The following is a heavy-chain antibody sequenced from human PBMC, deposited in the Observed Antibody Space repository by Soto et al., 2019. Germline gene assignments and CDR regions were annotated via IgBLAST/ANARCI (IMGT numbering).Heavy chain of an antibody. J-gene: IGHJ4*02. V-gene: IGHV1-8*01. CDR3: ARNPPYYATVTTGDFDY. CDR1: GYTFTSYD. Sequence: ASVKVSCKASGYTFTSYDINWVRQATGQGLEWMGWMNPNSGNTGYAQKFQGRVTMTRNTSISTAYMELSSLRSEDTAVYYCARNPPYYATVTTGDFDYWGQGTLVTVSS. D-gene: IGHD4-17*01. CDR2: MNPNSGNT.